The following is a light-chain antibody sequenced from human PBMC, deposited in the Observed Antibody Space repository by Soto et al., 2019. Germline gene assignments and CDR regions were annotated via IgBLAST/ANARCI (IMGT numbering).Light chain of an antibody. CDR1: QSISIY. J-gene: IGKJ2*01. Sequence: DIQMTQSPSSLSASVGDRVTISCRASQSISIYLNWYQQKPGKAPKLLIYAASSLQSGVPSSFSGSGSGTDFTLTISSLQPEDFATYYCQQNYITPYTFGPGTKLEIK. V-gene: IGKV1-39*01. CDR3: QQNYITPYT. CDR2: AAS.